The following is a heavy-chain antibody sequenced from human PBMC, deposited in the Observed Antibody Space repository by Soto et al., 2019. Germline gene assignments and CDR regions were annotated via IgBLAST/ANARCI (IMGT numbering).Heavy chain of an antibody. Sequence: SETLSLTCTVSGGSISSSSYYWGWIRQPPGKGLEWIGSIYYSGSTYYNPSLKSRVTISVDTSKNQFSLKLSSVTAADTAVYYGAKHGHHYSFDYGARETLVPVSS. CDR1: GGSISSSSYY. J-gene: IGHJ4*02. D-gene: IGHD3-10*01. V-gene: IGHV4-39*01. CDR2: IYYSGST. CDR3: AKHGHHYSFDY.